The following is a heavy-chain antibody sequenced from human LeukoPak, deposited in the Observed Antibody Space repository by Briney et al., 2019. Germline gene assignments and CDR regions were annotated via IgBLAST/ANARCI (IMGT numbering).Heavy chain of an antibody. Sequence: SETLSLTCTVSGGSISSYYWSWIRQPPGKGLEWIGYIYYSGSTNYNPSLKSRVTISVDTSKNQFSLKLSSVTAADTAVYYCARHPITMVRGAPIGPPHYFDYWGQGTLVTVSS. CDR2: IYYSGST. V-gene: IGHV4-59*08. D-gene: IGHD3-10*01. CDR3: ARHPITMVRGAPIGPPHYFDY. J-gene: IGHJ4*02. CDR1: GGSISSYY.